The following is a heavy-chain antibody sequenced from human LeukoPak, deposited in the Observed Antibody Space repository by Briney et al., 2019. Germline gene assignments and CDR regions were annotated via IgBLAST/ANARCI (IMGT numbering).Heavy chain of an antibody. CDR2: INSDGSNI. CDR1: GFTFSNYY. Sequence: GGSLRLSCAASGFTFSNYYMHWVRQAPGKGLVWVSHINSDGSNINYADSVKGRFTISRDNAKNTLYLQMNSLRVEDTALYYCGRGKSPAAVDDWGQGTLVTVPS. D-gene: IGHD2-2*01. V-gene: IGHV3-74*01. J-gene: IGHJ4*02. CDR3: GRGKSPAAVDD.